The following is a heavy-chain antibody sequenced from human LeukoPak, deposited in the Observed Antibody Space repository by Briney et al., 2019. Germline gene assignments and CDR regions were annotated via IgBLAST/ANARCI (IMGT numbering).Heavy chain of an antibody. CDR1: GYTFTSYD. Sequence: ASVKVSCKASGYTFTSYDINWVRQATGQGLEWMGWMNPNRGNTGYAQKFQGRVTMTRNTSISTAYMELSSLRSEDTAVYYCARIEAMVRGVMSLGYWGQGTLVTVSS. J-gene: IGHJ4*02. CDR2: MNPNRGNT. D-gene: IGHD3-10*01. CDR3: ARIEAMVRGVMSLGY. V-gene: IGHV1-8*01.